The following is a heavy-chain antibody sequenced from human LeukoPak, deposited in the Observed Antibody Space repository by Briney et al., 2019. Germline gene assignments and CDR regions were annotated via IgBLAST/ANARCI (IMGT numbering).Heavy chain of an antibody. J-gene: IGHJ4*02. V-gene: IGHV3-33*01. Sequence: GGSLRLSCAASGFTFSSYGMHWVRQAPGKGLEWVAVIWYDGSNKYYADSVKGRFTISRDNSKNTLYLQMNSLRAEDTAVYYCARGDWLQLLYYFDYWGQGTLVTVSS. CDR2: IWYDGSNK. CDR1: GFTFSSYG. D-gene: IGHD5-24*01. CDR3: ARGDWLQLLYYFDY.